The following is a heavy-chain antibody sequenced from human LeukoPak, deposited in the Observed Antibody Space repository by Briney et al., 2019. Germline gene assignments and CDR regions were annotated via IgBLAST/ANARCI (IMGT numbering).Heavy chain of an antibody. CDR3: ARDYDSSGYYSPRPTYYYYGMDV. CDR2: VYYSGST. D-gene: IGHD3-22*01. J-gene: IGHJ6*02. Sequence: SETLSLTCTVSGGSVSSGSYYWSWIRQPPGKGLEWIGYVYYSGSTNYNPSLKSRVTISVDTSKNQFSLKLSSVTAADTAVYYCARDYDSSGYYSPRPTYYYYGMDVWGQGTTVTVSS. V-gene: IGHV4-61*01. CDR1: GGSVSSGSYY.